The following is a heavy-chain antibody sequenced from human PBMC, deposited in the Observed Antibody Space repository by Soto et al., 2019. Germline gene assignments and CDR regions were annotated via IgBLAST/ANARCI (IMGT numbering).Heavy chain of an antibody. D-gene: IGHD4-17*01. CDR2: ISDDGSSK. V-gene: IGHV3-30*18. Sequence: QVLLVESGGGVVQHGRSLRISCAVSGFTFSSFGMHWVRQAPGKGLEWVAVISDDGSSKHYADSLKGRFTISRDNSNNTLYLQMDSLGPEDTAVYYCAKDRWGDFGDLNLPGYWGQGTLVTVSS. J-gene: IGHJ4*02. CDR1: GFTFSSFG. CDR3: AKDRWGDFGDLNLPGY.